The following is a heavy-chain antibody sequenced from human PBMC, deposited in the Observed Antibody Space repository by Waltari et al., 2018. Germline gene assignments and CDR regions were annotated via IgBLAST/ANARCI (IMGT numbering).Heavy chain of an antibody. J-gene: IGHJ4*02. CDR3: ARSRKSRPRYFDY. Sequence: EVQLVESGGGWVQPGGSLRLSCAASGFTFSTQWMSWVRQAPGKGLEWVANIKQDGSVKDYVDSVKGRFTISRDNAKNSVYLQMNSLGVEDTAVYYCARSRKSRPRYFDYWGQGTLVTVSS. CDR2: IKQDGSVK. V-gene: IGHV3-7*01. CDR1: GFTFSTQW.